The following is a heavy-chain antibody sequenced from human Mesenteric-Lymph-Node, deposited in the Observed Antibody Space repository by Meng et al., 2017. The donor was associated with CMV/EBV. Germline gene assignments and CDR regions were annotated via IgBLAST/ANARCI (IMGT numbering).Heavy chain of an antibody. V-gene: IGHV1-69*05. D-gene: IGHD4/OR15-4a*01. J-gene: IGHJ4*02. Sequence: SVKVSCKASGGTFSSYAISWVRQAPGQGLEWMGGIIPICGTANYAQKFQGRVTITTDESTSTAYMELSSLRSEDTAVYYCARSVRGCYRFDYWGQGTLVTVSS. CDR1: GGTFSSYA. CDR3: ARSVRGCYRFDY. CDR2: IIPICGTA.